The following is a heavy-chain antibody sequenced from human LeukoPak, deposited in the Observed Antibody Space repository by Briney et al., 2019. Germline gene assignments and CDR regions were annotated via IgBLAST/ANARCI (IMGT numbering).Heavy chain of an antibody. J-gene: IGHJ4*02. D-gene: IGHD3-10*01. CDR1: GGSISSSSYY. Sequence: PSETLSLTCTVSGGSISSSSYYWGWIRQPPGKGLEWIGSIYYSGSTYYNPSLKSRVTISVDTSKNQFSLKLSSVTAADTAVYYCASPVCGSGKTDYWGQGTLVTVSS. CDR2: IYYSGST. V-gene: IGHV4-39*01. CDR3: ASPVCGSGKTDY.